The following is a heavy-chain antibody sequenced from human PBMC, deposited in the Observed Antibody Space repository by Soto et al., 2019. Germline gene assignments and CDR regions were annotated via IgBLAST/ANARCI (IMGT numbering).Heavy chain of an antibody. V-gene: IGHV3-23*01. J-gene: IGHJ4*02. D-gene: IGHD2-15*01. Sequence: EVQLLESGGGLVQPGGSLRLSCAASGFTFTNYAMNWVRHSPGKGLEWVASVIGTGIDTYHAASVKGRFTISRDNSRNTMYREMNRLRAEDTAMYHCAKATRGQCIGAHCSAFDFGGQGILVTVS. CDR1: GFTFTNYA. CDR2: VIGTGIDT. CDR3: AKATRGQCIGAHCSAFDF.